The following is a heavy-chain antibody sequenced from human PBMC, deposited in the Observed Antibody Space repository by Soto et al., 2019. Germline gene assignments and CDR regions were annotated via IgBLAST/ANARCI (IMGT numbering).Heavy chain of an antibody. D-gene: IGHD3-9*01. CDR1: GYTFTSYG. CDR3: ARDQFLPYYDILTGYYEYYYYGMDA. J-gene: IGHJ6*02. CDR2: LSVYNGNT. Sequence: QVQLVQSGAEVKKPGASVKVSCKASGYTFTSYGISWVRQAPRQGLEWMGWLSVYNGNTNYAQKLQGRVTMTTDTSTSTAYMELRSLRSDDTAVYYCARDQFLPYYDILTGYYEYYYYGMDAWGQGTTVTVSS. V-gene: IGHV1-18*01.